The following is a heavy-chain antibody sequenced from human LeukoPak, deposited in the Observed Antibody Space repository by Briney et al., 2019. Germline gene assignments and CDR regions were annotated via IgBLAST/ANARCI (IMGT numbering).Heavy chain of an antibody. V-gene: IGHV3-48*03. CDR1: GFTFSSYE. CDR3: ARDHIGGGSGIDYFDY. D-gene: IGHD3-10*01. Sequence: GGSLRLSCAASGFTFSSYEMNWVRQAPGKGLEWVSYISSSGSTIYYADSVKGRFTISRDNAKNSLYLQMTSLRAEDTAVYYCARDHIGGGSGIDYFDYWGQGTLVTVSS. J-gene: IGHJ4*02. CDR2: ISSSGSTI.